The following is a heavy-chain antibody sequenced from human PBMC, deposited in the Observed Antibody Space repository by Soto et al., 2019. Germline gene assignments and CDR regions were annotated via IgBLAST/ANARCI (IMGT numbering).Heavy chain of an antibody. V-gene: IGHV1-69*13. CDR2: IIPMFGRT. J-gene: IGHJ5*02. D-gene: IGHD3-10*01. CDR1: GGTFSSYG. Sequence: GASVKVSCKASGGTFSSYGINWVRQAPGQGLEWMGGIIPMFGRTNYAQKFQDRVAITADESTNTAYMELSSLRSEDRAFYYCARETSVRGVIITSSPWFDPWGQGTLVTVSS. CDR3: ARETSVRGVIITSSPWFDP.